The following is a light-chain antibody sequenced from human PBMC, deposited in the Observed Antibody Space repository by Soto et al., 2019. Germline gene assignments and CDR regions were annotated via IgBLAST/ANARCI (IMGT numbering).Light chain of an antibody. CDR2: GAS. V-gene: IGKV3-15*01. CDR3: QQYNNWPAIVQMYT. J-gene: IGKJ2*01. CDR1: QSVSSN. Sequence: EIVMTQSPATLSVSPGERATLSCRASQSVSSNLAWYQQKPGQAPRLLIYGASTRATGIPARFSGSGSGTEFTLTISSLQSEDFAVYYCQQYNNWPAIVQMYTFGQRTKLEIK.